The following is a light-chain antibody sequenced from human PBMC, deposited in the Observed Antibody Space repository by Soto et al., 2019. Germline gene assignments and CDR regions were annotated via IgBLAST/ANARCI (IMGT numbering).Light chain of an antibody. CDR3: QQRYTWPLT. Sequence: EIVLTQSPATLSLSPGDRATLSCRASQSVYNYLAWYQQIPGQAPRLLIYDASNSAPGIPARFSGSGSGTDFTLTISSLEPEDFAVYYCQQRYTWPLTFGGGTKVEIK. V-gene: IGKV3-11*01. J-gene: IGKJ4*01. CDR2: DAS. CDR1: QSVYNY.